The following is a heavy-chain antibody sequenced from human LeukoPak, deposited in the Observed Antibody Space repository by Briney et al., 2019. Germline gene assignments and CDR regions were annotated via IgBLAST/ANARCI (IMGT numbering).Heavy chain of an antibody. CDR2: ISGSGGST. Sequence: GGSLRLSCAASGFTFSSYAMSWVRQAPGKGLEWVSAISGSGGSTNYADSVKGRFTISRDNSKNTLYLQMNSLRAEDTAAYYCAKRSCSGGSCNFDYWGQGTLVTVSS. CDR3: AKRSCSGGSCNFDY. CDR1: GFTFSSYA. J-gene: IGHJ4*02. D-gene: IGHD2-15*01. V-gene: IGHV3-23*01.